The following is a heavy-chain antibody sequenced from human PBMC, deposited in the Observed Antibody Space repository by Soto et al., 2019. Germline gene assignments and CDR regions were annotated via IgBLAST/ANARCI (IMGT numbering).Heavy chain of an antibody. CDR1: GYSFTSYG. CDR2: ISAYNGNT. V-gene: IGHV1-18*01. CDR3: ARDLAVALIDY. D-gene: IGHD6-19*01. J-gene: IGHJ4*02. Sequence: QVQLVQSGAEVKKPGASVKVSCKASGYSFTSYGISWVRQAPGQGLEGMGWISAYNGNTKYAQKIQGRVTMATDTSTSTAYMELRSLRCDDTAVYYFARDLAVALIDYWCQGTLVTVSS.